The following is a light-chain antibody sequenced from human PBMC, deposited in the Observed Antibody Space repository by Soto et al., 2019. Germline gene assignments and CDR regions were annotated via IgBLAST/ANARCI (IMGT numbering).Light chain of an antibody. CDR3: IHYDSIVV. CDR2: DTS. J-gene: IGKJ2*01. V-gene: IGKV1-33*01. Sequence: DVQMTQSPSSLSASIGDRVTITCQASQDIRNYLNWYQQKPGKAPKLLIYDTSSLQTGVPFRFTGGGSGTDFSLTISRLQPDDVATTYCIHYDSIVVFGLGTKLDI. CDR1: QDIRNY.